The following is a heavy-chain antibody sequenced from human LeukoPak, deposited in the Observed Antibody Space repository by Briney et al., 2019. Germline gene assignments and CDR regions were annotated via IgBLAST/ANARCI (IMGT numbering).Heavy chain of an antibody. J-gene: IGHJ4*02. CDR3: AKVRGDCSSTSCYEDYFDY. CDR2: IRGRGGST. Sequence: GGSLRLSCAASGFTFSSYAMNWVRQAPGKGLEWVSGIRGRGGSTYYADSVKGRFTIPRDNSKNTLYLQMNSLRAEDTAVFYCAKVRGDCSSTSCYEDYFDYWGQGTLVTVSS. V-gene: IGHV3-23*01. D-gene: IGHD2-2*01. CDR1: GFTFSSYA.